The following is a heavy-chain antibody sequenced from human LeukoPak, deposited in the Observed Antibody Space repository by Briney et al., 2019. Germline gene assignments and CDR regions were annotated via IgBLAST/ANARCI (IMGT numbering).Heavy chain of an antibody. D-gene: IGHD3-3*01. J-gene: IGHJ6*02. V-gene: IGHV3-30*18. CDR3: AKDQTYYDFWSGHYLFDGMDV. Sequence: PGGSLRLSCAASGFTFSSCGMHWVRQAPGKGLEWVAVISYDGSNKYYADSVKGRFTISRDNSKNTLYLQMNSLRAEDTAVYYCAKDQTYYDFWSGHYLFDGMDVWGQGTTVTVSS. CDR2: ISYDGSNK. CDR1: GFTFSSCG.